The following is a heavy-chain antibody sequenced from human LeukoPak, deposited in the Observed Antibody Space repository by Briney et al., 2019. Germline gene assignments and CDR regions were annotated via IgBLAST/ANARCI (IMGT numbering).Heavy chain of an antibody. V-gene: IGHV1-69*05. D-gene: IGHD2-21*02. J-gene: IGHJ4*02. CDR2: IIPIFGTA. CDR1: GGTFSSYA. CDR3: ARDKVYCGGDWYSTYYFDY. Sequence: SVKVSCKASGGTFSSYAISWVRQAPGQGLEWMGRIIPIFGTANYAQKFQGRVTITTDESTSTAYMELSSLRSEDTAVYYCARDKVYCGGDWYSTYYFDYWGQGTLVTVSS.